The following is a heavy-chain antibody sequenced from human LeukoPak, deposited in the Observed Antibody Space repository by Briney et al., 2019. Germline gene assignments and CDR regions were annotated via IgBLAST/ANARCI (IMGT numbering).Heavy chain of an antibody. J-gene: IGHJ6*02. Sequence: SETLSLTCAVYGGSFSGYYWSWIRQPPGKGLEWIGEINHSGSTNYNPSLKSRVTISVDTSKNQFSLKLSSVTATDTAVYYCARLSYYYGMDVWGQGTTVTVSS. CDR2: INHSGST. CDR3: ARLSYYYGMDV. V-gene: IGHV4-34*01. CDR1: GGSFSGYY.